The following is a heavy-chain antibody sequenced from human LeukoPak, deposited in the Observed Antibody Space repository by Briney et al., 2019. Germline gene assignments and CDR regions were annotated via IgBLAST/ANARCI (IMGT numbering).Heavy chain of an antibody. CDR2: IYYSGDT. V-gene: IGHV4-31*03. J-gene: IGHJ5*02. CDR1: GGSISSGDYY. D-gene: IGHD4-17*01. Sequence: PSETLSLTCTVSGGSISSGDYYWSWIRQHPGRGLEWIGYIYYSGDTCYNPSLRSRVSISVDTSKNQFSLKLSSVTAADTAMYYCARDYGNNWFDPWGQGTLVTVSA. CDR3: ARDYGNNWFDP.